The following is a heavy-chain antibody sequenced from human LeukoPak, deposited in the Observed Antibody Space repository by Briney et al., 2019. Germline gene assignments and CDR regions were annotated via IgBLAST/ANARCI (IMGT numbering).Heavy chain of an antibody. D-gene: IGHD2-21*02. CDR3: ARDALVVTAIPVWHFDL. Sequence: SETLSLTCTVSGASIDNYYWSWIRQPAEKGLEWIGRIYTSGSTNYNPSLKSRVTMSVDTSKNQFSLKLTSVTAADTAVYYCARDALVVTAIPVWHFDLWGRGTLVKVSS. V-gene: IGHV4-4*07. CDR2: IYTSGST. CDR1: GASIDNYY. J-gene: IGHJ2*01.